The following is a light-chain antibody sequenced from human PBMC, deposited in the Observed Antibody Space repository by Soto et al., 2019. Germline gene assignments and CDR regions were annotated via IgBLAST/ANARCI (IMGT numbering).Light chain of an antibody. Sequence: EIIFTESPGTLSLSPGERATLSCRASQSVSSNYLAWYQQKPGQAPRLLIYGASNRATGIPDRFSGSGSGTEFTLTINSPQSEDFAVYFCHQYNNWPTFGQGTKVDIK. V-gene: IGKV3D-15*01. CDR1: QSVSSN. CDR2: GAS. CDR3: HQYNNWPT. J-gene: IGKJ1*01.